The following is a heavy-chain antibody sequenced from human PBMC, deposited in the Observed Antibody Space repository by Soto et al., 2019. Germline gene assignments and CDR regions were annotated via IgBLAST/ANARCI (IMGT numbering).Heavy chain of an antibody. CDR2: INPNSGGT. CDR3: ARESSLLLPDSGKKIDP. J-gene: IGHJ5*01. CDR1: GYTFTGYY. Sequence: SVQVSCKATGYTFTGYYMHWVRQAPGQGIEWMGWINPNSGGTNYAQKFQGRVTMTRDTSISTAYMELSRLRSDDTAVYYCARESSLLLPDSGKKIDPWGQGILVTVSS. V-gene: IGHV1-2*02. D-gene: IGHD3-10*01.